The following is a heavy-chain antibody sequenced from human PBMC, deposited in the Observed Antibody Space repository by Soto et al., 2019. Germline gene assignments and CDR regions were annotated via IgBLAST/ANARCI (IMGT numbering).Heavy chain of an antibody. V-gene: IGHV6-1*01. D-gene: IGHD2-15*01. Sequence: AVSNRNRNSPSRGLEWLGRTYYRSKWYNDYAVSVKSRITINPDTSKNQFSLQLNSVTPEDTAVYYCARESYGGNACFYIWGQGTMVTVSS. CDR2: TYYRSKWYN. CDR3: ARESYGGNACFYI. J-gene: IGHJ3*02. CDR1: AV.